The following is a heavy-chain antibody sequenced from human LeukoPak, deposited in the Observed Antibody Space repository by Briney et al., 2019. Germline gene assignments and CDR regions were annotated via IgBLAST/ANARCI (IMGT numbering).Heavy chain of an antibody. J-gene: IGHJ4*02. Sequence: PGGSLRLSCAASGFTFSTYAMSWVRQAPGKGLEWVSGISGSGGSTHYADSVKGRFTISRDNSKNTLYLQMNSLRAEDTAVYYCAISGGYWAWAHWGKGTLVTVSS. CDR2: ISGSGGST. V-gene: IGHV3-23*01. CDR3: AISGGYWAWAH. CDR1: GFTFSTYA. D-gene: IGHD1-26*01.